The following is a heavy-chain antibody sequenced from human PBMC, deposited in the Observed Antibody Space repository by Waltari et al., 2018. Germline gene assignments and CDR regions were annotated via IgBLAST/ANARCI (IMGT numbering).Heavy chain of an antibody. CDR3: ARDWSDGY. Sequence: EVQLVESGGGLVQPGGSRSLSCAASGLAFSGYRMHWGRQAPGKGLVWVSRINTDGSSTSYADSVKGRFTISRDNAKNTLYLQMNSLRAEDTAVYYCARDWSDGYWGQGTLVTVSS. CDR1: GLAFSGYR. J-gene: IGHJ4*02. V-gene: IGHV3-74*01. CDR2: INTDGSST.